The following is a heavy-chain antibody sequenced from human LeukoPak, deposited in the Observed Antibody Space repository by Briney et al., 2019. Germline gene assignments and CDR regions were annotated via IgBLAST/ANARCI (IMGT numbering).Heavy chain of an antibody. J-gene: IGHJ2*01. V-gene: IGHV4-59*08. Sequence: PSETLSLTCTVSGGSVSSDSWNWIRQPPGKGLEWIGYIYNTASSNHNPSLKNRVTISFDKSKSQLSLNLSSVTAADTAIYYCARHGKMNLVRGAFWYFDLWGRGTLVTVSS. CDR2: IYNTASS. CDR3: ARHGKMNLVRGAFWYFDL. CDR1: GGSVSSDS. D-gene: IGHD3-10*01.